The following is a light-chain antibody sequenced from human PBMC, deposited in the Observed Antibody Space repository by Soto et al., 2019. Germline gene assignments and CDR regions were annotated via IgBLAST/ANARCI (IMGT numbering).Light chain of an antibody. CDR2: AAS. CDR1: QSISSY. Sequence: DIQMTQSPSSLSASVGDRVTITCRASQSISSYLNWYQQKPGKAPKLLIYAASSLQSGVPSRFGGSGSGTDFTLTISSLQPEDFATYYCQQSYSTSGYTFGQGTKLEIK. V-gene: IGKV1-39*01. CDR3: QQSYSTSGYT. J-gene: IGKJ2*01.